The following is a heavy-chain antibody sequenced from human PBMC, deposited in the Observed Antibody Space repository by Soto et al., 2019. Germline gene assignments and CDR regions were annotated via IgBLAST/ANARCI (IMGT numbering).Heavy chain of an antibody. J-gene: IGHJ6*02. CDR2: IYYSGST. V-gene: IGHV4-31*03. D-gene: IGHD3-22*01. CDR3: ARDKVAYSSGYYYGMDV. CDR1: GGSISSGGYY. Sequence: PSETLSLTCTVSGGSISSGGYYWSWIRQHPGKGLEWIGYIYYSGSTYYNPSLKSRVTISVDTSKNQFSLKLSSVTAADTAVYYCARDKVAYSSGYYYGMDVWGQGTTVTVSS.